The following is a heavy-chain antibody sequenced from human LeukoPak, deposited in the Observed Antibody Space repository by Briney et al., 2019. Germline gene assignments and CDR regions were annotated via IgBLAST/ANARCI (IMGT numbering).Heavy chain of an antibody. J-gene: IGHJ3*01. CDR3: ATQYDYDRSAYYLRAFDL. CDR1: GYTFTNYD. Sequence: ASVKVSCKASGYTFTNYDINWVRQAPGKGLEWMGSYDPGEGERINAQKFQGRVTMTEDTSTDTAYMELSSLRSEDTAVYYCATQYDYDRSAYYLRAFDLWGQGTKVTVSS. D-gene: IGHD3-22*01. CDR2: YDPGEGER. V-gene: IGHV1-24*01.